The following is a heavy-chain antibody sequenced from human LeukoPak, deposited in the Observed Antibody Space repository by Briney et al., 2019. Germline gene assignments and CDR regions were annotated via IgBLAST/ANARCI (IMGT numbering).Heavy chain of an antibody. D-gene: IGHD5-18*01. J-gene: IGHJ4*02. Sequence: PSETLSLTCTVSGGSISSSSAYWGWIRQPPGKGLEWIGSIYYSKNTYYDPSLKSRVTLSADTSKNQYSLTLGSVSATDTAVYYCVSPRGFSYGYFDYWGQGTLVTVSS. CDR1: GGSISSSSAY. CDR2: IYYSKNT. V-gene: IGHV4-39*01. CDR3: VSPRGFSYGYFDY.